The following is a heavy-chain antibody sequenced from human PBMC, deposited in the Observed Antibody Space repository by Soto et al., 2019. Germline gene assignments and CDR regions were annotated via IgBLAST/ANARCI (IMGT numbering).Heavy chain of an antibody. D-gene: IGHD3-16*01. V-gene: IGHV3-23*01. Sequence: PGGSLRLSCVASGFFLRDFGMHWVRQAPGKGLEWVSVIRDNGSSTYYADSVKGRFTISRDNSKNTLYLQMNSLRAEDTAVYYCAKDRGPSLYWGQGTLVTVSS. J-gene: IGHJ4*02. CDR2: IRDNGSST. CDR1: GFFLRDFG. CDR3: AKDRGPSLY.